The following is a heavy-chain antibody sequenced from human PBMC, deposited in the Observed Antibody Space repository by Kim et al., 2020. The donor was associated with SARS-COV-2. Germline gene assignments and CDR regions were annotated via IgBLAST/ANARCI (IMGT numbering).Heavy chain of an antibody. CDR3: TTVFEF. V-gene: IGHV3-74*01. Sequence: NKDGTDTFYAESVGGRFTISRDNAKNTFDLKLTRLGAEDTAVYYCTTVFEFWGQGTLVIVSS. CDR2: NKDGTDT. J-gene: IGHJ4*02.